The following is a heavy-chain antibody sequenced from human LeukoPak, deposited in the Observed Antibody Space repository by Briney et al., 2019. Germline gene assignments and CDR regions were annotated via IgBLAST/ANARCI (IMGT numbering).Heavy chain of an antibody. Sequence: PSETLSLTCAVYGGSFSAYYWSWIRQPPGKGLEWIGEINHSGSTNYNPSLKSRVTISVDTSKNQFSLKLSSVTAADTAVYYCARGLRGGELHRSFDPWGQGTLVTVSS. CDR3: ARGLRGGELHRSFDP. CDR2: INHSGST. V-gene: IGHV4-34*01. D-gene: IGHD3-10*01. CDR1: GGSFSAYY. J-gene: IGHJ5*02.